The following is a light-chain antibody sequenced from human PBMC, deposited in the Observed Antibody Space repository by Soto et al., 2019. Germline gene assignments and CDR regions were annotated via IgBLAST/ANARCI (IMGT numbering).Light chain of an antibody. Sequence: DIQMTQSPSSLSASVGDRFTITCLASQSISTYLNWYQQKPGKAPKLLIYAASSLQGGVPSRFSGSGSGTDFTLTITSLQPEDFATYYCQQSYSSRWTFGQGTKVDIK. J-gene: IGKJ1*01. CDR1: QSISTY. V-gene: IGKV1-39*01. CDR2: AAS. CDR3: QQSYSSRWT.